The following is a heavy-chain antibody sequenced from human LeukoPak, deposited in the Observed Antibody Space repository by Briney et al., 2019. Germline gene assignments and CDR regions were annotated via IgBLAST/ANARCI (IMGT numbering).Heavy chain of an antibody. V-gene: IGHV4-30-4*02. J-gene: IGHJ3*02. CDR3: ARVSLGGAFDI. Sequence: SETLSLTCTVSGGSISSGDYYWSWIRQPPGKGLEWIGYIYYSGSTYYNPSLKSRVTISVDTSKNQFSLKLSSVTAADTAVYYCARVSLGGAFDIWGQGTMVTVSS. CDR1: GGSISSGDYY. D-gene: IGHD1-26*01. CDR2: IYYSGST.